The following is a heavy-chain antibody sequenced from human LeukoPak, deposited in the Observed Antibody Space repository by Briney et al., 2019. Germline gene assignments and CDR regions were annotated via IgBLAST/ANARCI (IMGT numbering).Heavy chain of an antibody. D-gene: IGHD4-17*01. CDR1: GGSISSHY. V-gene: IGHV4-59*11. Sequence: SETLSLTCTVSGGSISSHYWTWIRQPPGQGLEWIGYISYIGSTNHTPSLKSRVTISVDTSKNQFSLKLSSVTAADAAVYFCARDPTTVTKGLDIWGQGTMVTVSS. CDR3: ARDPTTVTKGLDI. J-gene: IGHJ3*02. CDR2: ISYIGST.